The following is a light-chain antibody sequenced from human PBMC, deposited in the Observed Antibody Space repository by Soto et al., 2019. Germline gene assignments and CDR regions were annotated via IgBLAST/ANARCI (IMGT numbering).Light chain of an antibody. CDR1: SSNIGAGYE. CDR3: QSYDSSLSGYV. CDR2: ENN. Sequence: QSVLTQPPSVSEAPGQRVTISCTGSSSNIGAGYEAHWYQQVPGTAPKLLIYENNNQPPGVPDRFSGSKSGTSASLAITGLQAEDEAEYYCQSYDSSLSGYVFGTGTKFTVL. V-gene: IGLV1-40*01. J-gene: IGLJ1*01.